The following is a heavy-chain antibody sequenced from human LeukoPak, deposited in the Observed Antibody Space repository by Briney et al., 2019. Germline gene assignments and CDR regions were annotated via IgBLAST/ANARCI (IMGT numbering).Heavy chain of an antibody. D-gene: IGHD2/OR15-2a*01. V-gene: IGHV4-4*07. CDR3: ARGRYCNADICSGGDAFEI. CDR1: AGSINNY. J-gene: IGHJ3*02. Sequence: SETLSLTCTVSAGSINNYWSWSRQPAGKGLEWIGRIYTRGSTNYNPSLKSRVTMSADTSKNQFSLKRSSVTAADTAVYYRARGRYCNADICSGGDAFEIWGQGTMVSVSS. CDR2: IYTRGST.